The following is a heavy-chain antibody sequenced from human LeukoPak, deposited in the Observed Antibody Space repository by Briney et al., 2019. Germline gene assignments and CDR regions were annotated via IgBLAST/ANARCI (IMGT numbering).Heavy chain of an antibody. CDR2: INHSGST. V-gene: IGHV4-34*01. CDR3: ARGRSSGWPDLYY. CDR1: GGSFSGYY. D-gene: IGHD6-19*01. J-gene: IGHJ4*02. Sequence: SETLSLTCAVYGGSFSGYYWSWIRQPPGKGLEWIGEINHSGSTNYNPSLKSRVTISVDTSKNQFSLKLSSVTAADTAVYYCARGRSSGWPDLYYWGQGTLVTVSS.